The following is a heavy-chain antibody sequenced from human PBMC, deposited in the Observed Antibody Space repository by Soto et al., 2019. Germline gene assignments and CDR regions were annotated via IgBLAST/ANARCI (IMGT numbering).Heavy chain of an antibody. V-gene: IGHV4-59*08. CDR1: GGSISSYY. CDR2: IYYSGST. D-gene: IGHD5-18*01. CDR3: ARHSYGPYYFDY. J-gene: IGHJ4*02. Sequence: PSETLSLSCTVSGGSISSYYWSWIRQPPGKGLEWIGYIYYSGSTNYNPSLKSRVTISVDTSKNQFSLKLSSVTAADTAVYYCARHSYGPYYFDYSGQGTLVTVSS.